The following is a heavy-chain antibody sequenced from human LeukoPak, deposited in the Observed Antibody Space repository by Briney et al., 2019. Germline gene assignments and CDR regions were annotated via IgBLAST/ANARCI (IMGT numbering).Heavy chain of an antibody. D-gene: IGHD6-6*01. V-gene: IGHV4-39*01. J-gene: IGHJ4*02. Sequence: PSETLSLTCTVSGGSISSSSYYWGWIRQPPGKGLEWIGSIYYSGSTYYNPSLKSRVTISVDTSKNQFSLKLSSVTAADTAVYYCASSSIAARAGFDYWGQGTLATVSS. CDR2: IYYSGST. CDR1: GGSISSSSYY. CDR3: ASSSIAARAGFDY.